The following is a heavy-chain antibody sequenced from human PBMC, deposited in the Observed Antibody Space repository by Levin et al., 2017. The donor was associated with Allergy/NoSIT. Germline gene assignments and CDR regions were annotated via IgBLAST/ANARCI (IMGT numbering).Heavy chain of an antibody. CDR3: ARDPRSSSRLSGGLDY. D-gene: IGHD3-10*01. J-gene: IGHJ4*02. CDR1: GFTFSSYG. V-gene: IGHV3-33*01. Sequence: GGSLRLSCAASGFTFSSYGMHWVRQAPGKGLEWVAVIWYDGSNKYYADSEKGRFTISRDNSKNTLYLQMNSLRAEDTAVYYCARDPRSSSRLSGGLDYWGQGTLVTVSS. CDR2: IWYDGSNK.